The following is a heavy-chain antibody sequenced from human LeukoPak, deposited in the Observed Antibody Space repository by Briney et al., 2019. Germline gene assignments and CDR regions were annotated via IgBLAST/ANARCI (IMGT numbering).Heavy chain of an antibody. V-gene: IGHV4-4*07. CDR3: ARDRGDLGNFDY. CDR2: IYSSGST. J-gene: IGHJ4*02. CDR1: GGSISYYY. Sequence: SETLSLTCTVSGGSISYYYWSWIRQPAGKGLEWIGRIYSSGSTTYNPSFKSRVTMSVDTAKNQFSLILSSVTAADTAVYYCARDRGDLGNFDYWGQGTLVTVSS. D-gene: IGHD3-10*01.